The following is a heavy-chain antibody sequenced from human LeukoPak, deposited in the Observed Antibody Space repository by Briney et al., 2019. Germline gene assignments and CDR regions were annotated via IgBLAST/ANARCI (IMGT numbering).Heavy chain of an antibody. Sequence: PGGSLRLSCAASGFTFSSYGMHWVRQAPGKGLEWVAVIWYDGSIKYYADSVKGRFTISRDNSKNTLYLQMNSLRAEDTAVYYCAKDYGSGSSYYYMDVWGKGTTVTVSS. CDR1: GFTFSSYG. D-gene: IGHD3-10*01. CDR2: IWYDGSIK. CDR3: AKDYGSGSSYYYMDV. J-gene: IGHJ6*03. V-gene: IGHV3-33*06.